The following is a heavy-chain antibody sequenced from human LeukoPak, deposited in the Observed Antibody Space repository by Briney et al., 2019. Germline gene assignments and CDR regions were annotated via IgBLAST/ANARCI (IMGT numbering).Heavy chain of an antibody. CDR2: ISGSGGSA. CDR1: GFTFSTYA. J-gene: IGHJ4*02. CDR3: AKKYGSGSYYFDY. D-gene: IGHD3-10*01. V-gene: IGHV3-23*01. Sequence: GGSLRLSCAASGFTFSTYAMSWVRQAPGKGLEWVSSISGSGGSAYYADSVKGRFTISRDNSKNTLYLQMNSLRAEDTAVYYCAKKYGSGSYYFDYWGQGTLVTVSS.